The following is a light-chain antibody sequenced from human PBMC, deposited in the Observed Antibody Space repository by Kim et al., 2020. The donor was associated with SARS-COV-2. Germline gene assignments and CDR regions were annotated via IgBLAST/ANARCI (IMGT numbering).Light chain of an antibody. CDR2: EDR. J-gene: IGLJ2*01. V-gene: IGLV3-1*01. CDR3: QAWDSSTVV. Sequence: SYELTQPPSVSVSPGQTAIITCSGNELGDKNVCWYQQKAGQSPVLVIYEDRKRPSGIPERVSGSNSRNTATLTISGTQAMDEADYYCQAWDSSTVVFGGG. CDR1: ELGDKN.